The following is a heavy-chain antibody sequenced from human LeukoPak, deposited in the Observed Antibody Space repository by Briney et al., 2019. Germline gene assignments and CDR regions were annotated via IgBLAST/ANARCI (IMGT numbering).Heavy chain of an antibody. CDR1: GYTFTSYY. CDR2: INPSGGST. Sequence: GASVKVFCKASGYTFTSYYMHWVRQAPGQGLEWMGIINPSGGSTSYAQKFQGRVTMTRDTSTSTVYMELSSLRSEDTAVYYCARFPNTAMVMGLEYYYYGMDVWGQGTTVTVSS. D-gene: IGHD5-18*01. V-gene: IGHV1-46*01. J-gene: IGHJ6*02. CDR3: ARFPNTAMVMGLEYYYYGMDV.